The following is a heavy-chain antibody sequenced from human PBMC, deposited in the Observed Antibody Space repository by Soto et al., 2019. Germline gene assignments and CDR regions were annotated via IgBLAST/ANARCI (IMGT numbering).Heavy chain of an antibody. CDR2: IIPIFGTA. V-gene: IGHV1-69*01. CDR3: ARVEVDVEMATGLYYYYGMDV. CDR1: GGTFSSYA. J-gene: IGHJ6*02. D-gene: IGHD5-12*01. Sequence: QVQLVQSGAEVKKPGSSVKVSCKASGGTFSSYAISWVRQAPGQGLEWMGGIIPIFGTANYAQKFQGRVTITADESTSTAYMELSSLRSEDTAVYYCARVEVDVEMATGLYYYYGMDVWGQGTTVTVSS.